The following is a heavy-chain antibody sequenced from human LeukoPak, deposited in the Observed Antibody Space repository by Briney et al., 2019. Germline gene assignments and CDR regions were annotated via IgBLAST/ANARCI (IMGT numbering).Heavy chain of an antibody. V-gene: IGHV3-23*01. Sequence: GGSLRLSCAVSRFTFSSYAMSWVRQAPGKGLEWVSGIGGSGGSTYYADSVKGRFTISRDNSKNTLYLQMNSLRAEDTAVYYCAKDGRSTTPGYWGQGTLVTVSS. CDR1: RFTFSSYA. CDR2: IGGSGGST. J-gene: IGHJ4*02. CDR3: AKDGRSTTPGY. D-gene: IGHD2/OR15-2a*01.